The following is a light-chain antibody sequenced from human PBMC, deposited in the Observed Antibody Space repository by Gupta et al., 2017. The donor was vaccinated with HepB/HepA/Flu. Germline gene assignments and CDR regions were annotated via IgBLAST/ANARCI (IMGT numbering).Light chain of an antibody. CDR2: KNN. CDR3: SAWDSSLSAQV. J-gene: IGLJ2*01. CDR1: SNNVGNQG. V-gene: IGLV10-54*04. Sequence: QAGLPQPPSVSKGLRQTATLTCTGNSNNVGNQGAAWLQQHQGHPPKLLSYKNNNRPSGISERFSASRSGNTAALTITGLQPEDEADDYCSAWDSSLSAQVFGGGTKLTVL.